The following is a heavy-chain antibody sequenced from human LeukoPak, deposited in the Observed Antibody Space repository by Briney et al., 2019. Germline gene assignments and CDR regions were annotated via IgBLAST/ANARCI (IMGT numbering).Heavy chain of an antibody. Sequence: GGSLRLSCAASGFTFSSYSMNWVHQAPGKGLEWVSSISSSSSYIYYADSVKGRFTISRDNAKNSLYLQMNSLRAEDTAVYYCARDRYDFWSGYSSLSWFDPWGQGTLVSVSS. D-gene: IGHD3-3*01. CDR1: GFTFSSYS. CDR3: ARDRYDFWSGYSSLSWFDP. V-gene: IGHV3-21*01. J-gene: IGHJ5*02. CDR2: ISSSSSYI.